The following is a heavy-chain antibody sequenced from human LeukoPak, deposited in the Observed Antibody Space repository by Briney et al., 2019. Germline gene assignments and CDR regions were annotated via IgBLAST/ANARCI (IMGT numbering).Heavy chain of an antibody. Sequence: GRSLRLSCAASGFTFSSYGMHWVRQAPGKGLEGVAVIWYGGSNKYYADSVRGRFTISRDNSKNTLYLQMNSLRAEDTAGYYCARDRGSSSWYEIDYWGQGALVTVSS. J-gene: IGHJ4*02. CDR1: GFTFSSYG. CDR2: IWYGGSNK. D-gene: IGHD6-13*01. CDR3: ARDRGSSSWYEIDY. V-gene: IGHV3-33*01.